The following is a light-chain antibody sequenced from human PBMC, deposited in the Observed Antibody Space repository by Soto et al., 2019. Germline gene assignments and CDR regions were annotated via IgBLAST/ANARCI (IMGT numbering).Light chain of an antibody. V-gene: IGKV1-39*01. CDR3: QQSHSMPYT. CDR1: PSISKY. CDR2: EAY. Sequence: DIPMTQPSSSLSASVGDRLTITCRASPSISKYLNWYQQKPGKAPKLLIYEAYNLQSGVPSRFSGSGSGTDFTLTINSLQPEDFATYYCQQSHSMPYTFGQGTKLEV. J-gene: IGKJ2*01.